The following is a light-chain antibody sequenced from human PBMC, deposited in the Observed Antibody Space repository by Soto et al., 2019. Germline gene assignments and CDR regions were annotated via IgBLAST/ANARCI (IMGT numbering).Light chain of an antibody. CDR2: WAS. Sequence: DIVMTQSPDSLAVSLGERATINCKSSQSILYSSNNKNYLAWYQQKAGQPPKLLIYWASTRESGVPDRFSGSGSGTDFTLTISSLQAEDVAVYYCQQYYTTRRTFGQGTKLEIK. CDR3: QQYYTTRRT. J-gene: IGKJ2*01. CDR1: QSILYSSNNKNY. V-gene: IGKV4-1*01.